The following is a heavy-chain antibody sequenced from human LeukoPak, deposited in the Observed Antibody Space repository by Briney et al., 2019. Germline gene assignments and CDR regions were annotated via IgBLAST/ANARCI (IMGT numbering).Heavy chain of an antibody. D-gene: IGHD3-10*01. J-gene: IGHJ5*02. V-gene: IGHV3-30*02. CDR2: IRYDGSNK. Sequence: PGGSLRLSCAASGFTFSSYGMHWVRQAPGKGLEWVAFIRYDGSNKYYADSVKGRFTISRDNSKNTLYLQMNSLRAEDTAVYYCAKDKFRFGESLNWFDPWGQGTLVTVSS. CDR1: GFTFSSYG. CDR3: AKDKFRFGESLNWFDP.